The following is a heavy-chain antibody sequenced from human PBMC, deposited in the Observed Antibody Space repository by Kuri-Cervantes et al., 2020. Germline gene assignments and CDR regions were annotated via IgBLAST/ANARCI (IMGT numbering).Heavy chain of an antibody. CDR2: ITYDGSNK. Sequence: GGSLRLSCAASGFTFSSYAMHWVRQAPGKGLEWVAVITYDGSNKYYADSVKGRFTISRDNSKNALYLQMNILRVEDTAVYYCVRDGDISGYSDWGQGTLVTVSS. V-gene: IGHV3-30-3*01. CDR3: VRDGDISGYSD. CDR1: GFTFSSYA. J-gene: IGHJ4*02. D-gene: IGHD3-22*01.